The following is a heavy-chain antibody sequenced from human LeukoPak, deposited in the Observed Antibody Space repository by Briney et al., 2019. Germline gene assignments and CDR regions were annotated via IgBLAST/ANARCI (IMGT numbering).Heavy chain of an antibody. CDR1: GGSISSYY. CDR2: IYTSGST. CDR3: ARDIRYFDWLPPYYFDY. V-gene: IGHV4-4*07. Sequence: PSETLSLTCTVSGGSISSYYWSWIRQPAGKRLEWIGRIYTSGSTNYNPSLKSRVTMSVDTSKNQFSLKLSSVTAADTAVYYCARDIRYFDWLPPYYFDYWGQGTLVTVSS. D-gene: IGHD3-9*01. J-gene: IGHJ4*02.